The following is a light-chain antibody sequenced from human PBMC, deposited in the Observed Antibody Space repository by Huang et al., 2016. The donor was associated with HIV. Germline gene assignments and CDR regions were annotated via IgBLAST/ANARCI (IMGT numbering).Light chain of an antibody. J-gene: IGKJ1*01. V-gene: IGKV4-1*01. Sequence: DIVMTQSPDSLAVSLGERATINCKSSQSLLYSSNNKDYLAWYQQKPGQPPKLLIYWASTRESGVPGRFSGSGSETDFTLTISSLQAEDVAVYYYHQYYATGTFGQGTKVEI. CDR3: HQYYATGT. CDR2: WAS. CDR1: QSLLYSSNNKDY.